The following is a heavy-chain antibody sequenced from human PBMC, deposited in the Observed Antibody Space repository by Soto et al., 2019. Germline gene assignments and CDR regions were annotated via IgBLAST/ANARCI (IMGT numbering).Heavy chain of an antibody. V-gene: IGHV1-8*01. CDR2: LNPNSGNT. CDR3: AREHSSSWRFDY. Sequence: QVQLVQSGAEVKKPGASVKVSCKASGYTFTSYDINWVRQATGQGLEWMGWLNPNSGNTGYAQKFQGRVTMTRNTSISTADMELSSLRSEDTAVYYCAREHSSSWRFDYWGQGTLVTVSS. D-gene: IGHD6-13*01. J-gene: IGHJ4*02. CDR1: GYTFTSYD.